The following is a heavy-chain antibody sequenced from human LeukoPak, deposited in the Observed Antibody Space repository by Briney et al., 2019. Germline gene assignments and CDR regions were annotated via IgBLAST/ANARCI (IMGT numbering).Heavy chain of an antibody. J-gene: IGHJ3*02. Sequence: ETGGSLRLSCSASGFTFRSYAMHWVRQAPGKGREWVADISYDGSNKYYADSVKGLFTISRDNSKNTLYLQMNSLRAEDTAVYYCARVEGWLVSIDAFDIWGQGTMVTVSS. CDR1: GFTFRSYA. V-gene: IGHV3-30*04. CDR2: ISYDGSNK. D-gene: IGHD6-19*01. CDR3: ARVEGWLVSIDAFDI.